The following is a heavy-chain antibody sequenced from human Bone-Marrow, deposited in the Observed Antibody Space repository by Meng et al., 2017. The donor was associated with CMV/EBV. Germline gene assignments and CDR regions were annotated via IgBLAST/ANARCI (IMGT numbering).Heavy chain of an antibody. CDR1: GFTFSSYA. Sequence: GESLRLSCAASGFTFSSYAIHWVRQAPGKGLEWVAVILYDGSNKYYADSVKGRFTISRDNSKNTLYLQMNSLRAEDTAVYYCARVIAISPYGMDVWGQGTTVTVSS. CDR2: ILYDGSNK. CDR3: ARVIAISPYGMDV. D-gene: IGHD3-3*01. J-gene: IGHJ6*02. V-gene: IGHV3-30-3*01.